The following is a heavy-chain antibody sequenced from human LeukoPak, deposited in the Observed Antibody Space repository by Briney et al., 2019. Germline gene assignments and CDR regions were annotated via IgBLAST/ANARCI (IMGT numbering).Heavy chain of an antibody. CDR3: AKVSYDSSGYSFDY. D-gene: IGHD3-22*01. Sequence: GGSLRLSCAASGFTFSSYAMSCVRQAPGKGLEWVSAISGSGGSTYYADSVKGRFTISRDNSKNTLYLQMSSLRAEDSAVYYCAKVSYDSSGYSFDYWGQGTLVTVSS. CDR2: ISGSGGST. J-gene: IGHJ4*02. V-gene: IGHV3-23*01. CDR1: GFTFSSYA.